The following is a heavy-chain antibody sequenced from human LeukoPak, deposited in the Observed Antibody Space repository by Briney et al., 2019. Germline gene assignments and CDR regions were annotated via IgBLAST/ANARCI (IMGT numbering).Heavy chain of an antibody. CDR1: GGSISSHY. V-gene: IGHV4-59*08. CDR3: ARTSWLQSSYYFDY. J-gene: IGHJ4*02. Sequence: SKTLSLTCTVSGGSISSHYWSWIRQPPGKGLERIGYIYYSGSINYNPSLKSRVTISVDTSKNQFSLKLSSVTAADTAVYYCARTSWLQSSYYFDYWGQGTLVTVSS. CDR2: IYYSGSI. D-gene: IGHD5-24*01.